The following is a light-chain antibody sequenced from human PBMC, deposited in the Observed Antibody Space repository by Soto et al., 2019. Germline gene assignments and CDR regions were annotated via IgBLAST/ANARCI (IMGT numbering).Light chain of an antibody. CDR1: QSVSSD. CDR2: GAS. V-gene: IGKV3-15*01. Sequence: EIVMTQSPATLSVSPGERATLSCRASQSVSSDLAWYQQKPGQAPRLLIYGASTRATDIPARFSGSGSGTEFTLTISSLQSEDFAIYYCQQYNNWPYTFGQETKVEIK. J-gene: IGKJ2*01. CDR3: QQYNNWPYT.